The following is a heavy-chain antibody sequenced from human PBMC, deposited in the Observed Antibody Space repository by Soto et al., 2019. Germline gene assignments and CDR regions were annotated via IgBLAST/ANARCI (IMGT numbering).Heavy chain of an antibody. Sequence: EVQLLESGGGLVQPGGSLRLSCAASGFTFSSYTMSWVRQGPGKGLEWASGISRSGGSTVYADSVKGRFTISRDNFKNTLYLQMNSLRAEDTAVYYCAKGWGDYWGQGTPVTVSS. D-gene: IGHD7-27*01. CDR2: ISRSGGST. V-gene: IGHV3-23*01. J-gene: IGHJ4*02. CDR1: GFTFSSYT. CDR3: AKGWGDY.